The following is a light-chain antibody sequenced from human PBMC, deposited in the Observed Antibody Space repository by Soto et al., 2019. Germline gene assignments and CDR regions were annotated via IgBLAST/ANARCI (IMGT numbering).Light chain of an antibody. V-gene: IGKV3-20*01. CDR1: QSVISSN. Sequence: ESVLTQSPGTLSLSPAERATLSCRASQSVISSNLAWYQQKPGQAPRLPIYGASSSATGIPDRFSSSGSGTDFTLTTSRLEPEAFAVYYCQQYGSTPQPITFGQGTRLEIK. CDR2: GAS. J-gene: IGKJ5*01. CDR3: QQYGSTPQPIT.